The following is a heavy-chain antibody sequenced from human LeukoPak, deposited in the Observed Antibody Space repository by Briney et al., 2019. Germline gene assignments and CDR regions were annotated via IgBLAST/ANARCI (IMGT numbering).Heavy chain of an antibody. Sequence: GASVKVSCKASGYTFTGYYMHWVRQAPGQGLEWMGWINPNSGNTNYAQKLQGRVTMTTDTSTSTAYMELRSLRSDDTAVYYCARVTTMVRGVRPFDYWGQGTLVTVSS. CDR3: ARVTTMVRGVRPFDY. D-gene: IGHD3-10*01. J-gene: IGHJ4*02. V-gene: IGHV1-18*04. CDR2: INPNSGNT. CDR1: GYTFTGYY.